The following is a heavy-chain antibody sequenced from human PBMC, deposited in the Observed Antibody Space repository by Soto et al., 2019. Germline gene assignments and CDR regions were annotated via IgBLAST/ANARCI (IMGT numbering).Heavy chain of an antibody. CDR2: IGTAGDT. V-gene: IGHV3-13*01. CDR1: GFPFSSYD. J-gene: IGHJ6*02. D-gene: IGHD3-10*01. Sequence: GGSLRLSCASSGFPFSSYDMHWVRQAPGKGLEWVSAIGTAGDTYYPGSVKGRFTISRENAKNSLYLQMNSLRAEDAAVYYCARVKRGITMVRGVIINDYGMDVWGQGTTVTVSS. CDR3: ARVKRGITMVRGVIINDYGMDV.